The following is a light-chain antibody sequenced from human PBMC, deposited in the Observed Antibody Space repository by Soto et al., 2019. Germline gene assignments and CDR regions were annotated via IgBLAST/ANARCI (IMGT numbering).Light chain of an antibody. CDR2: DAS. CDR1: QSVSSY. V-gene: IGKV3-11*01. CDR3: QQSSNWWR. J-gene: IGKJ1*01. Sequence: IVLTQSPASLSLYTGERATASCRASQSVSSYLAWYQQKPGQAPRLLIYDASNRATGIPARFSGSGSGTDFTLTISSLETEDFAVDYCQQSSNWWRFGHGTKVDIK.